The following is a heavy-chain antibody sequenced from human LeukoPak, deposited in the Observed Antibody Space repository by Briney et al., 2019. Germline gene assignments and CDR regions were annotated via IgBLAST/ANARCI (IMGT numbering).Heavy chain of an antibody. Sequence: GGSLRLSCAASGFTFSSYSMNWVRQAPGKGLEWVSAISGSGGSTYYADSVKGRFTISRDNSKNTLYLQMNSLRAEDTAVYYCAKDRPRQSVVTPYYFDYWGQGTLVTVSS. J-gene: IGHJ4*02. V-gene: IGHV3-23*01. D-gene: IGHD4-23*01. CDR3: AKDRPRQSVVTPYYFDY. CDR2: ISGSGGST. CDR1: GFTFSSYS.